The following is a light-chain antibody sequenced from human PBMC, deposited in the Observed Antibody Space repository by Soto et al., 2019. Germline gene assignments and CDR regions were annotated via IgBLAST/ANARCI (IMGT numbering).Light chain of an antibody. CDR2: DAS. J-gene: IGKJ1*01. CDR1: QSVSSY. CDR3: QQRSNWPRT. Sequence: EIVLTQSPATLSLSPGERATLSCRASQSVSSYLAWYQQKPGQAPRLFIYDASNRATGIPARFSGSGSGTDFTHTISSLEPEDFAVYYCQQRSNWPRTFGQGTKVEIK. V-gene: IGKV3-11*01.